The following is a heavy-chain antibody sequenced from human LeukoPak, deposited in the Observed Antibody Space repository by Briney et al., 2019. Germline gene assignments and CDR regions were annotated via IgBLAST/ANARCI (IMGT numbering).Heavy chain of an antibody. CDR3: ARSVGYCSSASCYVNWFDP. J-gene: IGHJ5*02. V-gene: IGHV4-4*07. CDR1: GCSISSYY. CDR2: IYASGGT. Sequence: SETLSLTCTVSGCSISSYYWSWIRQPAGKGLEWIGRIYASGGTNYNPSLKSRRTISVDKSKNQFSLRLSSVTAADTAVYYCARSVGYCSSASCYVNWFDPWGQGTLVTVSS. D-gene: IGHD2-2*01.